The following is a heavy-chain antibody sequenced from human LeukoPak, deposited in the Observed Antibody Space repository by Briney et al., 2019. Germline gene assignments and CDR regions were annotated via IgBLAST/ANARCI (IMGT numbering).Heavy chain of an antibody. V-gene: IGHV4-34*01. CDR3: ARDSYYDSSGYYVPPGPIDY. J-gene: IGHJ4*02. CDR2: INHSGST. Sequence: SETLSLTCAVYGGSFSGYYWSWIRQPPGKGLEWIGEINHSGSTNYNPSLKSRVTISVDTSKNQFSLKLSSVTAADTAVYYCARDSYYDSSGYYVPPGPIDYWGQGTLVTVSS. D-gene: IGHD3-22*01. CDR1: GGSFSGYY.